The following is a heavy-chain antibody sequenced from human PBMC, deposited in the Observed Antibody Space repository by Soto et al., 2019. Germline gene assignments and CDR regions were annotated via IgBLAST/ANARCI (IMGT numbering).Heavy chain of an antibody. CDR1: GFTFSSYS. J-gene: IGHJ3*02. V-gene: IGHV3-21*01. CDR3: ARDLGVSSWYDAFDI. D-gene: IGHD6-13*01. CDR2: ISSSSSYI. Sequence: EVQLVESGGGLVKPGGSLRLSCAASGFTFSSYSMNWVRQAPGKGLEWVSSISSSSSYIYYADSVKGRFTISRDNAKNSLYLQRNGLRAEDTAVYYCARDLGVSSWYDAFDIWGQGTMVTVSS.